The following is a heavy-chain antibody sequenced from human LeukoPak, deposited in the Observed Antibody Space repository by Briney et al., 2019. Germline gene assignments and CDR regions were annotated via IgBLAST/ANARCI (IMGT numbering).Heavy chain of an antibody. CDR1: GFTVSTNY. V-gene: IGHV3-53*01. D-gene: IGHD5-18*01. Sequence: PGGSLRLSCAVSGFTVSTNYMNWVRQAPGKGLEWVSLIYSGGNTDYADSVKGRFTISRDNSKNTLYLQMNSLRAEDTAVYYCERRGDNYGSPFDYWGQGTLVTVSS. CDR2: IYSGGNT. J-gene: IGHJ4*02. CDR3: ERRGDNYGSPFDY.